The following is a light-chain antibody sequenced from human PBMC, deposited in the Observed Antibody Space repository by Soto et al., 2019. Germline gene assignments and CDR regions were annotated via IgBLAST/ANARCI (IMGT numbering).Light chain of an antibody. CDR1: QGISSY. J-gene: IGKJ2*01. CDR2: AAS. CDR3: QQLSGSPRT. V-gene: IGKV1-9*01. Sequence: DIQLTQSPSFLSASVGDRVAITCRASQGISSYLAWYQQKPGKAPKLLIYAASTLQSGVPSRFSGSGSGTEFTLTISSLQPEDFATYFCQQLSGSPRTFGQGTKLEI.